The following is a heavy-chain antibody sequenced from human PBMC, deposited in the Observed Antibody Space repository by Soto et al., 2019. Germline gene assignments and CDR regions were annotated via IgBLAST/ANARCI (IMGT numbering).Heavy chain of an antibody. Sequence: ASVKVSFKASGYTFTSSGISWVRQAPGQGPEWMGWISTYNGNTNYAQNLQGRVTMTTDTSTSTAYMELRGLRSDDTAVYYCARTVAGYFDYWGQGTLVTVSS. CDR2: ISTYNGNT. V-gene: IGHV1-18*01. D-gene: IGHD6-19*01. CDR3: ARTVAGYFDY. J-gene: IGHJ4*02. CDR1: GYTFTSSG.